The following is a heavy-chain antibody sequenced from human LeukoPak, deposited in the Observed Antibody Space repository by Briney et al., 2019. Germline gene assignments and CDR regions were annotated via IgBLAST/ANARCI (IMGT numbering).Heavy chain of an antibody. V-gene: IGHV4-39*01. J-gene: IGHJ5*02. CDR2: IYYSGST. CDR3: ARPVPAALGWFDP. D-gene: IGHD2-2*01. CDR1: GGSISSSSYY. Sequence: PSETLSLTCTVSGGSISSSSYYWGWIRQPPGKGLEWIGSIYYSGSTYYNPSLRSRVTIPVDTSKNQFSLKLSSVTAADTAVYYCARPVPAALGWFDPWGQGTLVTVSS.